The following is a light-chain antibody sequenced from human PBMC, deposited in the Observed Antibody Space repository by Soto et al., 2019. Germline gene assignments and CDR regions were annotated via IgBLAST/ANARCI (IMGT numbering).Light chain of an antibody. V-gene: IGKV1-27*01. CDR2: AAS. J-gene: IGKJ1*01. CDR3: QKYNSAPRT. Sequence: DIQMTQSPSSLSASVGDRVTITCRASQGISNYLAWYQQKPGKVPKLLIYAASTLQSGVPSRFSGSGSGTDFTLTISSLQPEDVATYYSQKYNSAPRTFGPATNVEIK. CDR1: QGISNY.